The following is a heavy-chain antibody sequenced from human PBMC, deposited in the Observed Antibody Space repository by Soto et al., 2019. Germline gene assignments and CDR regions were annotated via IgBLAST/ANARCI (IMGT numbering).Heavy chain of an antibody. CDR2: SHNSGRS. D-gene: IGHD3-3*01. V-gene: IGHV4-38-2*01. J-gene: IGHJ6*02. CDR1: GFSISSGHY. Sequence: SETLSLTRAVSGFSISSGHYRGRMRQPPGKGLEWIVSSHNSGRSYYSTSLKSRVTISVDASKSQVSLKLNSVTPADTAVYYCARGPVERFLEWLSRSSSQKIDHYSYYGMDVWGQATTVT. CDR3: ARGPVERFLEWLSRSSSQKIDHYSYYGMDV.